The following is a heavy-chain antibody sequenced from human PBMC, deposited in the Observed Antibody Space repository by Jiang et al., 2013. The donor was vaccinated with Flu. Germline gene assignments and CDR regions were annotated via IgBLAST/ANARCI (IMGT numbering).Heavy chain of an antibody. CDR3: ARAVSSWPELDY. J-gene: IGHJ4*02. V-gene: IGHV4-59*11. CDR1: GDSISSHY. D-gene: IGHD6-13*01. Sequence: LLKPSETLSLTCTVSGDSISSHYWSWIRQPPGKGLEWIGYIYYSGSTNYNPSLKSRVTISVDTSKNQFSLKLSSVTAADTAVYYCARAVSSWPELDYWGQGTLVTVSS. CDR2: IYYSGST.